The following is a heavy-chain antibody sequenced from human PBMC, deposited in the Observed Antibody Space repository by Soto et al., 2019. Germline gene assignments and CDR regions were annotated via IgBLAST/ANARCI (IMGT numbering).Heavy chain of an antibody. Sequence: GGSLRLCCAASGFTFSSYSMNWVRPVPGKGLEWVSSISSSSSYIYYADSVKGRFTISRDNAKNSLYLQINSLRAEDTALYHYARESEASGTFDYWSQGTRVTVCS. CDR3: ARESEASGTFDY. J-gene: IGHJ4*02. D-gene: IGHD1-1*01. CDR1: GFTFSSYS. CDR2: ISSSSSYI. V-gene: IGHV3-21*01.